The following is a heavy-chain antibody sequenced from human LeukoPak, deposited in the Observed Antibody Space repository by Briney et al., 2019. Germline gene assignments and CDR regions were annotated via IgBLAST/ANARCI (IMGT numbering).Heavy chain of an antibody. D-gene: IGHD4-17*01. V-gene: IGHV3-9*01. CDR3: AKDRIGKNHGDYDSIDY. J-gene: IGHJ4*02. CDR1: GFSFDYYA. CDR2: ISWNSDDI. Sequence: PGGSPRLSCAASGFSFDYYAMHWVRQVPGKGLEWVSGISWNSDDIDYADSVRGRFTISRDNAKNSLFLLMNSLRAEDTALYYCAKDRIGKNHGDYDSIDYWGQGTLVTVSS.